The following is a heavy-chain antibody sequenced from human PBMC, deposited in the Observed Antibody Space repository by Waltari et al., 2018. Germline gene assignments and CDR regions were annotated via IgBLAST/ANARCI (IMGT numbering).Heavy chain of an antibody. J-gene: IGHJ4*02. CDR3: SGGISGTVGSDY. Sequence: EVQLLESGGGLVQPGGSLRLSCTASGFTFRNYAMSWVRQAPGKGLEWVSGISGSGGDTYYAASVKGRFTISRVNSKNTLSLQMNSLRADDTAVYYCSGGISGTVGSDYWGQGTLVTVSS. CDR1: GFTFRNYA. V-gene: IGHV3-23*01. CDR2: ISGSGGDT. D-gene: IGHD1-7*01.